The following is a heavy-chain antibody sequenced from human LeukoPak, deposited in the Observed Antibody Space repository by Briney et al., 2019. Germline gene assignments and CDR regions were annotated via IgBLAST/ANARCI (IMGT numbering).Heavy chain of an antibody. CDR2: ISSSGSTI. CDR1: GFTLSSYE. J-gene: IGHJ6*03. D-gene: IGHD3-10*01. Sequence: PGGSLRLSCAASGFTLSSYEMNWVRQAPGKGLEWVSYISSSGSTIYYADSVKGRFTISRDNSKNTLYLQMNGLRAEDTAVYYCASIPTMAAYYYYYYMDVWGKGTTVTISS. CDR3: ASIPTMAAYYYYYYMDV. V-gene: IGHV3-48*03.